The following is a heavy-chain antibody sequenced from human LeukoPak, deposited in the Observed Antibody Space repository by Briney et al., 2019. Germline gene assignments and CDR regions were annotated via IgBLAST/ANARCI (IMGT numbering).Heavy chain of an antibody. J-gene: IGHJ4*02. CDR3: ARAPQYYYGSGSYYFDY. D-gene: IGHD3-10*01. Sequence: PSETLSLTCTVSGDSITSHYWSWIRQPAGKGLEWIGRIHTSGSTNYNPSLKSRVTMSVDTSKNQFSLKLNSVTAADAAVYYCARAPQYYYGSGSYYFDYWGQGALVTVSS. V-gene: IGHV4-4*07. CDR2: IHTSGST. CDR1: GDSITSHY.